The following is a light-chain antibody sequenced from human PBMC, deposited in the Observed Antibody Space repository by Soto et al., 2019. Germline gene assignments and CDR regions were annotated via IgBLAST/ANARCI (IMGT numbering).Light chain of an antibody. CDR1: QSIRNY. CDR2: AAS. V-gene: IGKV1-39*01. Sequence: DIQMTQSPSSLSASVGDRVTITCLASQSIRNYLNWYQHKPGKAPNLLIYAASSLHSGVPSRFSGSGSGTDFTLTITTLQPEDFATYYCQQTYSAPRTFGQGTKLEIK. CDR3: QQTYSAPRT. J-gene: IGKJ2*01.